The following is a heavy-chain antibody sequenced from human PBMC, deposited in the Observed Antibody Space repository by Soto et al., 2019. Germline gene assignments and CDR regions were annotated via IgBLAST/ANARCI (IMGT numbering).Heavy chain of an antibody. J-gene: IGHJ6*02. CDR1: GFTFRTYT. V-gene: IGHV3-21*01. Sequence: GGSLRVSCISSGFTFRTYTMNWVRQAPGKGLEWVSGIRGFSPYTFYAESVKGRFTISRDNAKNSLDLQMDSLRAEDTAVYYCARDRGYDAHDYYYNAMDVWGQGTTVTVSS. D-gene: IGHD3-10*01. CDR2: IRGFSPYT. CDR3: ARDRGYDAHDYYYNAMDV.